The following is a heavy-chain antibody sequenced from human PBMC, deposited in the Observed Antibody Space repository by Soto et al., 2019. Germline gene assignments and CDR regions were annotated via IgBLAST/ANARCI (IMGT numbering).Heavy chain of an antibody. CDR2: INQDGTKI. D-gene: IGHD6-13*01. CDR1: GFTFSTYW. J-gene: IGHJ1*01. Sequence: PGGSLRLSCAASGFTFSTYWMTWVRQAPEKRLEWVASINQDGTKIYYVDSVKGRFTISRDDAKNSLYLQMNSLTAEDTAVYYCARPMLSTSWFNGFQHWGQGTVVTVSS. CDR3: ARPMLSTSWFNGFQH. V-gene: IGHV3-7*01.